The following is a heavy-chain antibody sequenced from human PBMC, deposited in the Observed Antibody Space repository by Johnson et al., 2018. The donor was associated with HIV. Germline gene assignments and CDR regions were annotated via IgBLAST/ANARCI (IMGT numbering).Heavy chain of an antibody. D-gene: IGHD3-22*01. CDR2: VSGSGGTT. V-gene: IGHV3-NL1*01. CDR1: GFTFSSYG. J-gene: IGHJ3*02. CDR3: AKDLQDYYDSSGHDAFDI. Sequence: QVQLVESGGGVVQPGGSLRLSCAASGFTFSSYGMHWVRQAPGKGLEWVSVVSGSGGTTYYADSVKGRFSISRDNSNNTLYLQMDSLRAEDTAVYYCAKDLQDYYDSSGHDAFDIWGQGTMVTVSS.